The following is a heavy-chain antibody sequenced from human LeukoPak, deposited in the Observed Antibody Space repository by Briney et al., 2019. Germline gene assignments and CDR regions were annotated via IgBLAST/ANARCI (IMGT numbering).Heavy chain of an antibody. J-gene: IGHJ4*02. D-gene: IGHD4-17*01. V-gene: IGHV3-74*01. CDR3: ARGGYGAHMG. CDR2: IKSDGSST. CDR1: GFTFSHAW. Sequence: GGSLRLSCAASGFTFSHAWMSWVRQAPGKGLVWVSGIKSDGSSTSYVDSVKGRFTISRDNAKNTLDLQMNGLRAEDTAVYYCARGGYGAHMGWGQGTLVTVSS.